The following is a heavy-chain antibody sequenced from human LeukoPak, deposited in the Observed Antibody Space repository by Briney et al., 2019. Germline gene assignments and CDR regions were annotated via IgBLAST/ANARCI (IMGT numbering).Heavy chain of an antibody. CDR3: AREWFSGMDV. Sequence: GGSLRLSCAASGFTFSDYYMSWIRQAPGKGLEWVSYISSSSSYTNYADSVKGRFTISRDSAKNTLDLQMNSLRAEDTAVYYCAREWFSGMDVWGQGTTVTVSS. CDR1: GFTFSDYY. D-gene: IGHD3-22*01. CDR2: ISSSSSYT. J-gene: IGHJ6*02. V-gene: IGHV3-11*06.